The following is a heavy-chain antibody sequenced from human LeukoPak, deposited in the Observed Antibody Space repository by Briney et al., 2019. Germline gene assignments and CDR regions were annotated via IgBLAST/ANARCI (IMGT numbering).Heavy chain of an antibody. Sequence: GGSLRLSCAASGFAFDDYGMHWVRQAPGKGLEWVTIISYDGSNKYYTDSVKGRFTISRDNSKNTVYLQMNSLRAEDTAVYYCAKAGGYCSGGNCYANCWGQGTLVTVSS. D-gene: IGHD2-15*01. V-gene: IGHV3-30*18. CDR3: AKAGGYCSGGNCYANC. CDR2: ISYDGSNK. CDR1: GFAFDDYG. J-gene: IGHJ4*02.